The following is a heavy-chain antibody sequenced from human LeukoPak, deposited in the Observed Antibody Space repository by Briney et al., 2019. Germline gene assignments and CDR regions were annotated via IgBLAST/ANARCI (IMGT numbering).Heavy chain of an antibody. CDR2: ISYDGSNK. CDR3: AKLGYSSGSNWFDP. Sequence: PGGSLRLSCAASGFTFSSYGMHWVRQAPDKGLEWVAVISYDGSNKYYADSVKGRFTISRDNSKNTLYLQMNSLRAEDTAVYYCAKLGYSSGSNWFDPWGQGTLVTVSS. CDR1: GFTFSSYG. V-gene: IGHV3-30*18. J-gene: IGHJ5*02. D-gene: IGHD6-19*01.